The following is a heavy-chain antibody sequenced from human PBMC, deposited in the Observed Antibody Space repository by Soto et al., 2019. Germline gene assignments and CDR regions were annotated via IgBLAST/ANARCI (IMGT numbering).Heavy chain of an antibody. J-gene: IGHJ4*02. CDR1: GYTFTCDY. CDR2: INPKSGYT. D-gene: IGHD1-26*01. Sequence: QVQLVQSGAEVKKPGASVSVSCKASGYTFTCDYLHWVRQAPGQGLEWMAWINPKSGYTKSAQKFQARVTLTRDTSISTAYMELRSLRSEDTAVYFCARYTGSNSLFDSWGQGTLVTVSS. V-gene: IGHV1-2*02. CDR3: ARYTGSNSLFDS.